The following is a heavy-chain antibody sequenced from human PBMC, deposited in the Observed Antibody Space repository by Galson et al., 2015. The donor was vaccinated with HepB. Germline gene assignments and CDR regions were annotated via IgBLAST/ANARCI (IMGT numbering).Heavy chain of an antibody. Sequence: SVKVSCKASGYTFTSYGISWVRQAPGQGLEWMGWISAYNGNTNYAQKLQGRVTMTTDTSTSTAYMELRSLRSDDTAVYYCARGSNDWNYYLGFDYWGQGTLVTVSS. V-gene: IGHV1-18*04. J-gene: IGHJ4*02. CDR2: ISAYNGNT. CDR3: ARGSNDWNYYLGFDY. D-gene: IGHD1-7*01. CDR1: GYTFTSYG.